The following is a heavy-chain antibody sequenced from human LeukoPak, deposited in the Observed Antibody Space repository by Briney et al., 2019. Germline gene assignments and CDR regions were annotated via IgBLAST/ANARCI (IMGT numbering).Heavy chain of an antibody. CDR1: GGSISSGDYY. J-gene: IGHJ5*02. CDR2: IYYSGST. D-gene: IGHD5-12*01. V-gene: IGHV4-30-4*01. CDR3: AREQNSGYDFWWFDP. Sequence: SQTLSLTCTVSGGSISSGDYYWSWIRQPPGKGLEWIGYIYYSGSTYYNPSLKSRVTISVDTSKNQFSLKLSSVTAADTAVYYCAREQNSGYDFWWFDPWGQGTLVTVSS.